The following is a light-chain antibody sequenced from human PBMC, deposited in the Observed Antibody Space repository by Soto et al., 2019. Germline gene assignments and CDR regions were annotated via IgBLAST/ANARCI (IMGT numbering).Light chain of an antibody. Sequence: FQMTQSPSTLSASVGDRVNITCRASQTIFSWLAWYQQKPGKAPKLLIYKASSLESVVPSSYSGSGSGTEFTLTISGLQPDDFATYFCQQYNSYPYSFGQGTKLEIK. V-gene: IGKV1-5*03. J-gene: IGKJ2*03. CDR3: QQYNSYPYS. CDR2: KAS. CDR1: QTIFSW.